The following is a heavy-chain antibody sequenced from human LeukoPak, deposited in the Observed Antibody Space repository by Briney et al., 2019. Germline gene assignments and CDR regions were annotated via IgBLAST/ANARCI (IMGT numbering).Heavy chain of an antibody. CDR3: ASGVGYDSSGYYDY. Sequence: GGSLRLSCAGYGFTFSSYRMKWVRRAPGKGLEWLSYISSSSSTVYYADSVKGRFTISRDNAKNSLYLQMNSLRAEDTAVYYCASGVGYDSSGYYDYWGQGTLVTVSS. CDR1: GFTFSSYR. V-gene: IGHV3-48*01. CDR2: ISSSSSTV. J-gene: IGHJ4*02. D-gene: IGHD3-22*01.